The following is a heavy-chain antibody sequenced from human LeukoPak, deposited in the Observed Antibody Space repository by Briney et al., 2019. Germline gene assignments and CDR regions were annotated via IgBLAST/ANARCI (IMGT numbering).Heavy chain of an antibody. CDR3: ASQHVSYYYYGLDV. V-gene: IGHV3-30-3*01. Sequence: GRSLRLSCAASGFTFSSYAMHWVRQAPGKGLEWVAVISYDGSNKYYADSVKGRFTISRDNSKNTLYLQMNSLRAEDTAVYYCASQHVSYYYYGLDVWGQGATVTVSS. J-gene: IGHJ6*02. D-gene: IGHD6-13*01. CDR2: ISYDGSNK. CDR1: GFTFSSYA.